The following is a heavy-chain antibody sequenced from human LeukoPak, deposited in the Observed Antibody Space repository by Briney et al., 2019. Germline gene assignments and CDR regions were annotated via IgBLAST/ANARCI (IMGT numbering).Heavy chain of an antibody. CDR2: IYTSGST. J-gene: IGHJ4*02. V-gene: IGHV4-4*09. CDR1: GGSIRTYY. D-gene: IGHD2/OR15-2a*01. Sequence: SETLPLTCTVSGGSIRTYYWSWIRQPPGKGLEWIGYIYTSGSTNYNPSLKSRVTMSLDTSENQFSLKLSSVTAADTAVYYCARGDFYRYYFDYWGQGTLVTVSS. CDR3: ARGDFYRYYFDY.